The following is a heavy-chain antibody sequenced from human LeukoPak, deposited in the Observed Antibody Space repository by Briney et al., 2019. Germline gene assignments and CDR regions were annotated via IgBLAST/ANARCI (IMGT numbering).Heavy chain of an antibody. CDR1: GFTFSSYS. CDR2: ISSSGYI. V-gene: IGHV3-21*01. Sequence: TSGGSLRLSCAASGFTFSSYSMNWVRQAPGKGLEWVSSISSSGYIYYADSVKGRFTISRDNAKNSLYLQMNSLRAEDTAVYYCARATDYYGSGSSDYWGQGTLVTVSS. J-gene: IGHJ4*02. D-gene: IGHD3-10*01. CDR3: ARATDYYGSGSSDY.